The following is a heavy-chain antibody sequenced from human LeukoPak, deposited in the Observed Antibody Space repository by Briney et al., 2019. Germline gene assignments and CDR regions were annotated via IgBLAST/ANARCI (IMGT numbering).Heavy chain of an antibody. CDR3: ARRTAMVTKHTSPFDY. CDR1: GGSFSGYY. Sequence: SETLSLTCAVYGGSFSGYYWSWIRQPPGKGLEWIGEINHSGSTNYNPSLKCRVTISVDTSKNQFSLKLSSVTAADTAVYYCARRTAMVTKHTSPFDYWGQGTLVTVSS. CDR2: INHSGST. D-gene: IGHD5-18*01. V-gene: IGHV4-34*01. J-gene: IGHJ4*02.